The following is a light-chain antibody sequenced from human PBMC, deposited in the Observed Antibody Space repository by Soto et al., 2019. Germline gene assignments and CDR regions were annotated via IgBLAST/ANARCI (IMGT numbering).Light chain of an antibody. V-gene: IGLV2-23*02. CDR1: SSDGGSYNL. J-gene: IGLJ2*01. Sequence: QSALTQPASVSGSPGQSITISCTGTSSDGGSYNLVSWYQQHPGKAPKLMIYEVSKRPSGVSNRFSGSKSGNTASLTISGLQAEDEADYYCCSYAGSVVFGGGTQLTVL. CDR2: EVS. CDR3: CSYAGSVV.